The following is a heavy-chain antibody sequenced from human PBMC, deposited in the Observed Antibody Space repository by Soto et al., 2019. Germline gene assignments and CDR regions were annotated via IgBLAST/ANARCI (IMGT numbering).Heavy chain of an antibody. CDR3: ARVEAVAGLYNYHGLDV. J-gene: IGHJ6*02. CDR1: GGTFSNYA. V-gene: IGHV1-69*12. D-gene: IGHD6-19*01. CDR2: IVPIFGTT. Sequence: QVQLVQSGAEVKKPGSSVKVSCKVSGGTFSNYAIDWVRLAPGHGLEWMGGIVPIFGTTYYTQKFQGRATIIADDSTTTAYLEMSTLRSEATAIYYCARVEAVAGLYNYHGLDVWGQGTAVTVSS.